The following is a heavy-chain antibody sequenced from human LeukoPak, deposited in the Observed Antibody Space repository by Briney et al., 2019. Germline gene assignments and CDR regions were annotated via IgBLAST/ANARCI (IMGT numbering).Heavy chain of an antibody. Sequence: ASVKVSCKASGGSFSSHTINWVRQAPGQGLEWVGNIIPTVGVAYYAQSFQGRVTITADESTSTAYMELSSLRSEDTAVYYCARDGYRGAFDIWGQGTMVTVSS. CDR1: GGSFSSHT. J-gene: IGHJ3*02. CDR3: ARDGYRGAFDI. V-gene: IGHV1-69*04. CDR2: IIPTVGVA. D-gene: IGHD5-18*01.